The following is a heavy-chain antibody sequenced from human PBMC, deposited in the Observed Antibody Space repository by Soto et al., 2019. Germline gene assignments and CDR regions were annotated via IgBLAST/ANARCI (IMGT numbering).Heavy chain of an antibody. J-gene: IGHJ5*02. CDR2: MNPNSGNT. V-gene: IGHV1-8*01. D-gene: IGHD3-10*01. Sequence: QVQLVQSGAEVKKPGASVKVSCKASGYTFTSYDINWVRQATGQGLEWMGWMNPNSGNTGYAQKFQGRVTMTRNTSISTAYMELSRLRSEDTAVYYCARGGILLWFGESSSNNWFVPWGQGTLVTVSS. CDR3: ARGGILLWFGESSSNNWFVP. CDR1: GYTFTSYD.